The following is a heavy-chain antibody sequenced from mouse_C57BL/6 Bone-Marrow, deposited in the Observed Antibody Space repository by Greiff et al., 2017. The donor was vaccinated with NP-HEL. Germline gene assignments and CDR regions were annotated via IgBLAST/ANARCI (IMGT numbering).Heavy chain of an antibody. V-gene: IGHV1-64*01. CDR2: IHPNSGST. CDR1: GYTFTSYW. Sequence: QVQLQQPGAELVKPGASVKLSCKASGYTFTSYWMHWVKQRPGQGLEWIGMIHPNSGSTNYNEKFKSKATLTVDKSSSTAYMQLSILTSEDSAVYYCSRSKYYGSSYTSYWYFDVWGTGTTVTVSS. D-gene: IGHD1-1*01. CDR3: SRSKYYGSSYTSYWYFDV. J-gene: IGHJ1*03.